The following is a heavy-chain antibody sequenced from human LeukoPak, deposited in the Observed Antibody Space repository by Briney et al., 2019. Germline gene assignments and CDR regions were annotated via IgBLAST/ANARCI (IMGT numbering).Heavy chain of an antibody. J-gene: IGHJ5*02. Sequence: PGGSLRLSCAVSGFTFSNYWMSWVRQAPGKGLEWVANIKQDGSEKYYVDSVKGRFTISRDNAKNSLYLQMNSLRAEDTALYYCAKGVIAVAGPVDHWGQGTLVTVSS. CDR1: GFTFSNYW. CDR2: IKQDGSEK. D-gene: IGHD6-19*01. V-gene: IGHV3-7*03. CDR3: AKGVIAVAGPVDH.